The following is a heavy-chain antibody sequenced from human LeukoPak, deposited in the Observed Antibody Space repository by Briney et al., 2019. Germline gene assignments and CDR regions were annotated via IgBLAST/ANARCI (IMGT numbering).Heavy chain of an antibody. J-gene: IGHJ3*02. CDR2: ISGSGGST. CDR3: AKSITMVRGVISI. Sequence: GGSLRLSCAASGFTFSSYAMSWVRQAPGKGLEWVSAISGSGGSTYYADSVKGRFTISRDSSKNTLYLQMNSLRAEDTAVYYCAKSITMVRGVISIWGQGTMVTVSS. V-gene: IGHV3-23*01. CDR1: GFTFSSYA. D-gene: IGHD3-10*01.